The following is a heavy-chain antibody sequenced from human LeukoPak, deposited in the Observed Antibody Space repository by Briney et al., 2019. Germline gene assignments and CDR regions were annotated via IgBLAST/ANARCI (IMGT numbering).Heavy chain of an antibody. CDR2: ISSSSSYI. Sequence: PGGSLRLSCAASGFTFSSYSMNWVRQAPGKGLEWVSSISSSSSYIYYADSVKGRFTISRDNAKNSLYLQMNGLRAEDTAVYYCARVPYSSSCSDYWGQGTLVTVSS. CDR1: GFTFSSYS. V-gene: IGHV3-21*01. CDR3: ARVPYSSSCSDY. D-gene: IGHD6-13*01. J-gene: IGHJ4*02.